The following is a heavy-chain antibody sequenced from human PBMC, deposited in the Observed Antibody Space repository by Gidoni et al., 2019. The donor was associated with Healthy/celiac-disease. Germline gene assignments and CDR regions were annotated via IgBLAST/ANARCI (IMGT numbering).Heavy chain of an antibody. CDR3: AREKAWGPDY. J-gene: IGHJ4*02. D-gene: IGHD3-16*01. CDR2: IKGDGSKI. V-gene: IGHV3-7*01. Sequence: EVQLVESGGGLVYPGDSLRLSCAASGFIFESFWMNWVRQAPGKGLEWVASIKGDGSKIYYVDSVKGRFTISRENAKNSLFLQMNLLRDDDTAVYYCAREKAWGPDYWGLGTLVIVS. CDR1: GFIFESFW.